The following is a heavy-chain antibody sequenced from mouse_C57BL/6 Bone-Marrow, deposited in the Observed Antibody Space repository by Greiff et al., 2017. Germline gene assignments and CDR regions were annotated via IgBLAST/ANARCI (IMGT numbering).Heavy chain of an antibody. J-gene: IGHJ1*03. CDR2: IYPGDGDT. CDR1: GYAFSSSW. V-gene: IGHV1-82*01. Sequence: VKLMESGPELVKPGASVKISCKASGYAFSSSWMNWVKQRPGKGLEWIGRIYPGDGDTNYNGKFKGKATLTADKSSSTAYMQLSSLTSEDSAVYFCARGLLYWYFDVWGTGTTVTVSS. CDR3: ARGLLYWYFDV.